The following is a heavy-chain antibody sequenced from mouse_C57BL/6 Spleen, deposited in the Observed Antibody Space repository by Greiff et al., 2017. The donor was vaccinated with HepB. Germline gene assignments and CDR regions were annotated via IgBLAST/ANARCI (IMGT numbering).Heavy chain of an antibody. D-gene: IGHD1-1*01. V-gene: IGHV1-72*01. CDR3: ARSPTTVVAYYYAMDY. CDR1: GYTFTSYW. CDR2: IDPNSGGT. J-gene: IGHJ4*01. Sequence: QVQLQQSGAELVKPGASVKLSCKASGYTFTSYWMHWVKQRPGRGLEWIGRIDPNSGGTKYNEKFKSKATLTVDKPSSTAYMQLSSLTSEDSAVYYCARSPTTVVAYYYAMDYWGQGTSVTVSS.